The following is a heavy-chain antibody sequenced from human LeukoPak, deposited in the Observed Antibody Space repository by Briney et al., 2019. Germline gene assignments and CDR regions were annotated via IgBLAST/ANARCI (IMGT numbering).Heavy chain of an antibody. J-gene: IGHJ6*03. CDR2: INHSGST. D-gene: IGHD2-2*01. CDR1: GGSFSGYY. Sequence: SETLSLTCAVYGGSFSGYYWSWIRQPPGKGLEWIGEINHSGSTNYSPSLKSRVTISVDTSKNQFSLKLSSVTAADTAVYYCARETRNYYYMDVWGKGTTVTVSS. CDR3: ARETRNYYYMDV. V-gene: IGHV4-34*01.